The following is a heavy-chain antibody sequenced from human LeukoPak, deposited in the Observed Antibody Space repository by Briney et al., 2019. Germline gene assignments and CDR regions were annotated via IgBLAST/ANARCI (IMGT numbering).Heavy chain of an antibody. CDR3: ARGLGYCSSTSCYTRDAFDI. V-gene: IGHV3-30*01. CDR2: ISYDGSNK. J-gene: IGHJ3*02. Sequence: PGRSLRLSCAASGFTFSSYAMHWVRQAPGKGLEWVAVISYDGSNKYYADSVKGRFTISRDNSKNTLYLQMNSLRAEDTAVYYCARGLGYCSSTSCYTRDAFDIWGQGTIVTVSS. CDR1: GFTFSSYA. D-gene: IGHD2-2*02.